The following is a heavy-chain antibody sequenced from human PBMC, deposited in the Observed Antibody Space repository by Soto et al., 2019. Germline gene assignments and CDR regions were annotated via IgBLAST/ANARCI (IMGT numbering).Heavy chain of an antibody. J-gene: IGHJ6*02. D-gene: IGHD3-10*01. CDR3: AGVQGYVVRETHYYYGMDV. V-gene: IGHV3-48*02. CDR1: GFTFSSYS. Sequence: EVQLVESGGGLVQPGGSLRLSCAASGFTFSSYSMNWVRQAPGKGLEWVSYISTSTSTIYYADSVKGRFTISRDNAKNSLYLQMNSLRDEDTAVYYCAGVQGYVVRETHYYYGMDVWGPGTTVTVSS. CDR2: ISTSTSTI.